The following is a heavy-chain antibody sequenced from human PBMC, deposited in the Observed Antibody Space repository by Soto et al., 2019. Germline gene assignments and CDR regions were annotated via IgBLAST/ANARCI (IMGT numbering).Heavy chain of an antibody. CDR1: GFTFSNYG. V-gene: IGHV3-30*18. Sequence: GGSQRLPYAASGFTFSNYGMHWIRQTPGKGLEWVAVISYDGSNKYYADSVKGRFTISRDNSKNTLYLQMNSLRAEDTAVYYCAKADPRYYYYYYGMDVWGQGTTVTVSS. CDR3: AKADPRYYYYYYGMDV. CDR2: ISYDGSNK. J-gene: IGHJ6*02.